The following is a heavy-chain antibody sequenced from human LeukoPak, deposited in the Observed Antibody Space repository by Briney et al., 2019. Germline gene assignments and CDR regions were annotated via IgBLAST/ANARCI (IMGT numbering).Heavy chain of an antibody. CDR3: ARGTRLKKRDSNRYWFDP. Sequence: SETLSLTCAVYGGSFSGYYWSWIRQPPGKGLEWIGEINHSGSTNYNPSLKSRVTISVDTSKNQFSLKLSSVTAADTAVYYCARGTRLKKRDSNRYWFDPWGQGTLVTVSS. CDR1: GGSFSGYY. J-gene: IGHJ5*02. CDR2: INHSGST. D-gene: IGHD6-13*01. V-gene: IGHV4-34*01.